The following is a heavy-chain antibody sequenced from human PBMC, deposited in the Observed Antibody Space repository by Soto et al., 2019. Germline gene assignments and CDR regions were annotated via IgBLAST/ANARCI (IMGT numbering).Heavy chain of an antibody. J-gene: IGHJ6*02. CDR2: IYPGDSDT. CDR3: ARTHVGYCSGGSCYSGYYYGMDV. V-gene: IGHV5-51*01. D-gene: IGHD2-15*01. CDR1: GYSFTSYW. Sequence: GESLKISCXGSGYSFTSYWIGWVRQMPGKGLEWMGIIYPGDSDTRYSPSFQGQVTISADKSISTAYLQWSSLKASDTAMYYCARTHVGYCSGGSCYSGYYYGMDVWGQGTTVTVSS.